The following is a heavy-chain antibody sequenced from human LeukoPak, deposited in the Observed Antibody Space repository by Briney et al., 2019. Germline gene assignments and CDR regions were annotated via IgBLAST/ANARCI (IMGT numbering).Heavy chain of an antibody. CDR2: ISSSSSYI. Sequence: GGSLRLSCAASGFTFSSYSMNWVRQAPGKGLEWVSSISSSSSYIYYADSVKGRFTISRDNAKNSLYLQMNSLRAEDTAVYYCARGRYYDFWSGYYTNTYFDYWGQGTLVTVSS. J-gene: IGHJ4*02. CDR1: GFTFSSYS. D-gene: IGHD3-3*01. CDR3: ARGRYYDFWSGYYTNTYFDY. V-gene: IGHV3-21*01.